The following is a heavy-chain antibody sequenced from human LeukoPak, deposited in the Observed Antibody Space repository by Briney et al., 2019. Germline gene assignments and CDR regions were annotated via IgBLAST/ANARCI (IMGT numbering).Heavy chain of an antibody. D-gene: IGHD2-8*01. CDR3: AKKGHCTNGVCYAHYFDH. CDR1: GFTFSNYG. V-gene: IGHV3-30*18. J-gene: IGHJ4*02. CDR2: MSYDGSKI. Sequence: GGSLRLSCVASGFTFSNYGMHWVRQAPGKGLEWVAVMSYDGSKIYYADSVKGRFTISRDNSKNTLYLQMNSLRTEDTAVYYCAKKGHCTNGVCYAHYFDHWGQGTLVTVSS.